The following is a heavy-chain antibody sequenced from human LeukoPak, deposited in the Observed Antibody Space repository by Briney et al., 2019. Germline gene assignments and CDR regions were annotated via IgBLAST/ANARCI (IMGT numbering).Heavy chain of an antibody. J-gene: IGHJ4*02. CDR3: ARDHWGTDY. Sequence: SETLSLTCTVAGGSISSYYWSWLRQPPGKGLEWIGYIYYSGSTNYNPSLKSRVTISVDTSKNQFSLKLSSVTAADTAVYYCARDHWGTDYWGQGTLVTVSS. CDR2: IYYSGST. CDR1: GGSISSYY. D-gene: IGHD3-16*01. V-gene: IGHV4-59*01.